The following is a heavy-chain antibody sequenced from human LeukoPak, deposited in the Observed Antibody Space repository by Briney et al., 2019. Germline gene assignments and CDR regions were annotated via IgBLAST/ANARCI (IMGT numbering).Heavy chain of an antibody. D-gene: IGHD1-26*01. Sequence: GGSLRLSCAASGFTLSSYAMNWVRQAPRKGLEWVSASSGNCYPYYADSVKGRFTISRDNSKNTLYLQMNSLRAEDTAVYYCARRGAEVGTTVAPGDYWGQGTLLTVSS. CDR1: GFTLSSYA. CDR3: ARRGAEVGTTVAPGDY. J-gene: IGHJ4*02. CDR2: SSGNCYP. V-gene: IGHV3-23*01.